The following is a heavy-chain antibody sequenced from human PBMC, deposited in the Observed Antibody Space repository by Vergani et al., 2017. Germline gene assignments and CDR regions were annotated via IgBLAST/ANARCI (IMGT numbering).Heavy chain of an antibody. D-gene: IGHD3-3*01. V-gene: IGHV1-18*01. Sequence: QVQLVQSGAEVKKPGASVKVSCKASGYTFTSYGISWVRQAPGQGLEWMGWISAYNGNTNYAQKLQGRVTMTTDTSTSIAYMELRSLRSDDTAVYYCARSGSYYDYDFWSGYHDYWGQGTLVTVSS. CDR1: GYTFTSYG. J-gene: IGHJ4*02. CDR3: ARSGSYYDYDFWSGYHDY. CDR2: ISAYNGNT.